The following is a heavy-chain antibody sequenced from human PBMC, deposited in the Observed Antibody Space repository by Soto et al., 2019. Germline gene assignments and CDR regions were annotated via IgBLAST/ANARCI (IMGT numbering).Heavy chain of an antibody. D-gene: IGHD3-3*01. J-gene: IGHJ4*02. Sequence: TGGSLRLSCAASGFTVSSNYMSWVRQAPGKGLEWVSVIYSGGSTYYADSVKGRFTISRDNSKNTLYLQMNSLRAEDTAVYYCARVGPYYDFWSGYYWGLGTLVTVSS. CDR1: GFTVSSNY. CDR3: ARVGPYYDFWSGYY. V-gene: IGHV3-53*01. CDR2: IYSGGST.